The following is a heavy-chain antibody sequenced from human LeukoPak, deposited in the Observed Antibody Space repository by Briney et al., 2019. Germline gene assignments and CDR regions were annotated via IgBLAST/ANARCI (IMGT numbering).Heavy chain of an antibody. V-gene: IGHV4-39*07. D-gene: IGHD6-19*01. J-gene: IGHJ4*02. CDR1: GGSISSSSYY. CDR3: WRGPGSSGW. Sequence: PSETLSLTCTVSGGSISSSSYYWGWIRQPPGKGLEWIGSIYYSGSTYYNPSLKSRVTISVDTSKNQFSLKLSSVTAADTAGEYFWRGPGSSGWWGQGTLVTVSA. CDR2: IYYSGST.